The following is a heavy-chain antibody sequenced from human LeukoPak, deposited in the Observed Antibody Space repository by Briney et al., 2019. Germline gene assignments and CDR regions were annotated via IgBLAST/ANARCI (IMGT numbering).Heavy chain of an antibody. CDR2: ISGSGGTT. D-gene: IGHD6-19*01. V-gene: IGHV3-23*01. CDR1: GFTFNNYA. J-gene: IGHJ6*02. CDR3: AKEQWLGRDYYDMGV. Sequence: GGSLRLSCAASGFTFNNYAMSWVRQAPGKGLEWVSDISGSGGTTYYADSVKGRFTISRDNSKNTLYLQMNSLRVEDTALYYCAKEQWLGRDYYDMGVWGQGTTVTVSS.